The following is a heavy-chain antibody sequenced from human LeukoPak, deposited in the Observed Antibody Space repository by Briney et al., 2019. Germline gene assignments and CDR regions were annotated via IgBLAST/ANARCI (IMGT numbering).Heavy chain of an antibody. V-gene: IGHV3-23*01. CDR3: AKDFGRNLGGPGY. Sequence: GGSLRLSCAASGFTFSTYTMAWVRQAPGGGLEWVSGISGDGYYADSVKGRFAISRDNSKSTLYLQMNSLRAEDTAVYYCAKDFGRNLGGPGYWGRGTRVTVSP. D-gene: IGHD3-10*01. CDR2: ISGDG. J-gene: IGHJ4*02. CDR1: GFTFSTYT.